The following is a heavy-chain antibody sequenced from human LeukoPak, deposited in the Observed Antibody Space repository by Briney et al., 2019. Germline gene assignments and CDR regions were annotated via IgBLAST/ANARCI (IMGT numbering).Heavy chain of an antibody. J-gene: IGHJ4*02. CDR3: ASRPTTWGFFDS. Sequence: SETLSLTCTVSGGSISSSSYYWGWIRQPPGKGLELIGSIYFSGSTAYSPSLKSRVNISVDTSKNQFSLKLSSVTAADTAVYFCASRPTTWGFFDSWGQGTLVTVSS. V-gene: IGHV4-39*01. CDR2: IYFSGST. D-gene: IGHD4-17*01. CDR1: GGSISSSSYY.